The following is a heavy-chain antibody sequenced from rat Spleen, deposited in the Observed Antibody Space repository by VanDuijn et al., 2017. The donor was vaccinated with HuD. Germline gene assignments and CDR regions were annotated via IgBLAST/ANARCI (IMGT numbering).Heavy chain of an antibody. CDR3: AKDRDGGYAFEH. D-gene: IGHD1-11*01. J-gene: IGHJ2*01. CDR2: LNIDGGAT. Sequence: EVQLVETGGGLVQPGTSLRLSCVASGFTFSSYWMYWVRQAPGKGLEWVSSLNIDGGATYYPDSVKGRFTISRDNAENTVYLQMSSLRSEDTATYYCAKDRDGGYAFEHWGQGVMVTVSS. CDR1: GFTFSSYW. V-gene: IGHV5-58*01.